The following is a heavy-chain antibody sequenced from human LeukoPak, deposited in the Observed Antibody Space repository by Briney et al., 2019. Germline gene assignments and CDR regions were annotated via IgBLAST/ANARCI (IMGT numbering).Heavy chain of an antibody. D-gene: IGHD3-10*01. CDR3: ARYYGSGSLNSFFDY. CDR1: GFTFSSYA. V-gene: IGHV3-23*01. Sequence: GGSLRLSCAASGFTFSSYAMSWVRQAPGKGLEWVSAISGSGGSTYYADSVKGRFTISRVNSKNTLYLQMNSLRAEDTAVYYCARYYGSGSLNSFFDYWGQGTLVTVSS. CDR2: ISGSGGST. J-gene: IGHJ4*02.